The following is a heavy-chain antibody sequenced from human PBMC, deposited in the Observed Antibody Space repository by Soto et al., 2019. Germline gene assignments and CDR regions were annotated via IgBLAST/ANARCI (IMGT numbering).Heavy chain of an antibody. D-gene: IGHD2-15*01. CDR2: ISGSGGST. J-gene: IGHJ4*02. CDR3: AKVDDCSGGSCDFDY. CDR1: GFTFSSYA. V-gene: IGHV3-23*01. Sequence: EVQLLESGGGLVQPGGSLRLSCAASGFTFSSYAMSWVRQAPGKGLERVSAISGSGGSTYYADSVKGRFTISRDNSKNTLYLQMNSLRAEDTAVYYCAKVDDCSGGSCDFDYWGQGTLVTVSS.